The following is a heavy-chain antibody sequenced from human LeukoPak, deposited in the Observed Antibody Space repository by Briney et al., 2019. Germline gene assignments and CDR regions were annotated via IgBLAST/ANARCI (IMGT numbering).Heavy chain of an antibody. CDR1: GFTFSNAW. CDR2: IKSKTDGGTT. J-gene: IGHJ4*02. CDR3: AKDLNSGWYSLHFDY. V-gene: IGHV3-15*01. D-gene: IGHD6-19*01. Sequence: PGGSLRLSCAASGFTFSNAWMSWVRQAPGKGLEWVGRIKSKTDGGTTDYAAPVKGRFTISRDDSKNTLYLQMNSLRAEDTAVYYCAKDLNSGWYSLHFDYWGQGTLVTVSS.